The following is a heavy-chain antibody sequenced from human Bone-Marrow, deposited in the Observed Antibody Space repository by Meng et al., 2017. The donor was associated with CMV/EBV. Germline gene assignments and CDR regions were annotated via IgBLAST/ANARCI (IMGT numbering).Heavy chain of an antibody. Sequence: GESLKISCAASGFTFDDYGMSWVRQAPGKGLEWVSGINWSGGSTGYADSVKGRFTISRDNAKNSLYLQMNSLRAEDTALYYCASVSGSFDYWGQGTLVTVSS. D-gene: IGHD1-26*01. CDR2: INWSGGST. CDR3: ASVSGSFDY. V-gene: IGHV3-20*04. J-gene: IGHJ4*02. CDR1: GFTFDDYG.